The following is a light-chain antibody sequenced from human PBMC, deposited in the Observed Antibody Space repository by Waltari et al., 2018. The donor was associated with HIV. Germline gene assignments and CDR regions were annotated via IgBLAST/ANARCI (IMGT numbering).Light chain of an antibody. CDR1: QSVTSSY. CDR2: GAS. CDR3: QQYYNNPWT. V-gene: IGKV3-20*01. Sequence: EIVLTQSPGTLSLSPGERATLSCRASQSVTSSYLAWYQQKPGQAPRLLIYGASSRATGIPDRFSGSGSGTDFTLTINSLQAEDVAVYYCQQYYNNPWTFGQGTKVEIK. J-gene: IGKJ1*01.